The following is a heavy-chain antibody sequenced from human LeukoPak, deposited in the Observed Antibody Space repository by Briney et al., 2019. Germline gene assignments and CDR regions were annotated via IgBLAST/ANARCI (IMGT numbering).Heavy chain of an antibody. D-gene: IGHD6-19*01. CDR1: VGSISSSSYS. CDR3: ATSVAVAGTVDY. V-gene: IGHV4-39*01. J-gene: IGHJ4*02. CDR2: IYYSGST. Sequence: PSETLSLTCTVSVGSISSSSYSWGWIRQPPGKGLEWIGSIYYSGSTYYNPSLKSRVTISVDTSKNQFSLKLSSVTAADTAVYYCATSVAVAGTVDYWGQGTLVTVSS.